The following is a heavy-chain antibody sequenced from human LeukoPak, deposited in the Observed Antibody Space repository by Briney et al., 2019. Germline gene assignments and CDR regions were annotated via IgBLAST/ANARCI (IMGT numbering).Heavy chain of an antibody. Sequence: GGSLRLSCAVSGFPFSVFEMNWVRQAPGKGLEWVSNIGSSGTTRYYADSVKGRFSISRDNAKNSLYLQMNSLRVEDTGVYYCALSAVASDFDYWGQGALVTVSS. V-gene: IGHV3-48*03. CDR2: IGSSGTTR. J-gene: IGHJ4*02. D-gene: IGHD6-19*01. CDR1: GFPFSVFE. CDR3: ALSAVASDFDY.